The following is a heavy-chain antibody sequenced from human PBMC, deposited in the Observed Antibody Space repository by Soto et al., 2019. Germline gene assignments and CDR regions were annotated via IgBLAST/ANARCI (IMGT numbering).Heavy chain of an antibody. CDR2: FNAGSGKT. V-gene: IGHV1-3*01. J-gene: IGHJ4*02. Sequence: ASVKVSCKASGYTSTNYGMHWVRQAPGQRLEWMGGFNAGSGKTIYAQKFQGRVTITEDTSTDTAYMELSSLRSEDTAVYYCATLDILTGYYNFFYFDYWGQGTLVTVSS. D-gene: IGHD3-9*01. CDR3: ATLDILTGYYNFFYFDY. CDR1: GYTSTNYG.